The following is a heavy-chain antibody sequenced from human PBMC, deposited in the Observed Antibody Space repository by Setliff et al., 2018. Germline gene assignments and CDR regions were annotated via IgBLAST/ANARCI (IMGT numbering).Heavy chain of an antibody. J-gene: IGHJ5*02. D-gene: IGHD4-17*01. V-gene: IGHV3-53*01. CDR2: TYSDGRT. CDR1: GFIVSNNE. CDR3: AKDGVGPTYTYFFDYGDYVDWFDP. Sequence: GSLRLSCAVSGFIVSNNEMSWVRQAPGKGLEWVSVTYSDGRTNYADSVKGRFTISRDNSKNTFDLQMNSLRADDTAVYYCAKDGVGPTYTYFFDYGDYVDWFDPWGQGTLVTVSS.